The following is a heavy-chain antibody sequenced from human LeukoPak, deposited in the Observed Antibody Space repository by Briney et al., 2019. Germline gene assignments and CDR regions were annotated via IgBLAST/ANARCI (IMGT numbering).Heavy chain of an antibody. CDR2: IRYDGSNK. CDR3: AKASGSYWYYFDY. CDR1: GFTFSSYA. Sequence: GGSLRLSCAASGFTFSSYAMHWVRQAPGKGLEWVAFIRYDGSNKYYADSVKGRFTISRDNSKNTLYLQMNSLRAEDTAVYYCAKASGSYWYYFDYWGQGTLVTVSS. J-gene: IGHJ4*02. V-gene: IGHV3-30*02. D-gene: IGHD1-26*01.